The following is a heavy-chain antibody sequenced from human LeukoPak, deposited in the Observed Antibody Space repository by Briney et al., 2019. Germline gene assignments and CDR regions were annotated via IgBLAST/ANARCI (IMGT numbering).Heavy chain of an antibody. CDR3: ATDIGSAPFDY. V-gene: IGHV3-33*01. CDR2: IWSDGSNK. J-gene: IGHJ4*02. D-gene: IGHD3-10*01. Sequence: GRSLRLPCAASGFTFSSYGMHWVRQAPGKGLEWVAVIWSDGSNKNYADSVKGRFTISRDNSKNTLYLQMNSLRVEDTAMYYCATDIGSAPFDYWGQGTLVTVSS. CDR1: GFTFSSYG.